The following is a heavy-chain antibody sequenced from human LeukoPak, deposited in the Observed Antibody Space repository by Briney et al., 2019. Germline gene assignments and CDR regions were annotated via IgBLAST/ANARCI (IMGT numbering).Heavy chain of an antibody. D-gene: IGHD2-2*01. CDR1: GGTFSSYA. CDR2: IIPIFGTA. CDR3: ARGRVVVPAANSYYYMDV. J-gene: IGHJ6*03. Sequence: SVKVSCKASGGTFSSYAISWVRQAPGQGLEWMGGIIPIFGTANYAQKFQGRVTITTDESTSTAYMELSSLRSEDTAVYYCARGRVVVPAANSYYYMDVWGKGTTVTVSS. V-gene: IGHV1-69*05.